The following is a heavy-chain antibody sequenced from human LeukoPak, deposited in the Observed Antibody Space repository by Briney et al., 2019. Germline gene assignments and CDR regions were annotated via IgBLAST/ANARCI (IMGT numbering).Heavy chain of an antibody. CDR1: GFTFSSYA. D-gene: IGHD4-17*01. CDR3: AKDRPQYGDSDY. CDR2: ISGSGRST. J-gene: IGHJ4*02. Sequence: GGSLRLSCAASGFTFSSYAMSWVRQAPGKGLEWVSVISGSGRSTYYADSVKGRFTISRDNSKNTLYLQMNSLRAEDTAVYYCAKDRPQYGDSDYWGQGTLVTVSS. V-gene: IGHV3-23*01.